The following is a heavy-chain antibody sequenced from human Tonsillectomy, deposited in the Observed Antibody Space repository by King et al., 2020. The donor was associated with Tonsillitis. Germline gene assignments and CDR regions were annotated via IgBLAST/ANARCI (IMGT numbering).Heavy chain of an antibody. D-gene: IGHD4-11*01. J-gene: IGHJ6*02. V-gene: IGHV3-30*03. CDR1: GFTFRIYD. CDR2: ISHDGDNE. CDR3: ARNFQIPGPYIYYGMDV. Sequence: VQLVESGGGVVQPGGSLRLSCAASGFTFRIYDMHWVRQAPGRGLEWVALISHDGDNESYGDSVKGRFTISRDNSKNTLFLHMDSLTPEDTAMYFCARNFQIPGPYIYYGMDVWGQGTTVTVSS.